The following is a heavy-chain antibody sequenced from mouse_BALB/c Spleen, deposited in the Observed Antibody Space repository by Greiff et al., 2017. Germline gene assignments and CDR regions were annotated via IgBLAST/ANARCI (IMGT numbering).Heavy chain of an antibody. Sequence: EVKVVESGGGLVKPGGSLKLSCAASGFTFSSYAMSWVRQSPEKRLEWVAEISSGGSYTYYPDTVTGRFTISRDNAKNTLYLEMSSLRSEDTAMYYCARGVYDYDLDYWGQGTSVTVSA. J-gene: IGHJ4*01. D-gene: IGHD2-4*01. V-gene: IGHV5-9-4*01. CDR1: GFTFSSYA. CDR3: ARGVYDYDLDY. CDR2: ISSGGSYT.